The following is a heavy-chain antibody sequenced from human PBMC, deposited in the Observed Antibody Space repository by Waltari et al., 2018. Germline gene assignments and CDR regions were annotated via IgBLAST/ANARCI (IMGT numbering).Heavy chain of an antibody. D-gene: IGHD2-2*01. CDR3: ARAWPAQYYFDY. Sequence: EVQLVESGGGLVKPGGSLRLSCAASGFTFSSYSMNWVRQAPGKGVQGVSSISSSTSYIYFADSVKGRFTISRDNAKNSLYLQMNSLRAEDTAVYYCARAWPAQYYFDYWGQGTLVTVAA. J-gene: IGHJ4*02. CDR2: ISSSTSYI. CDR1: GFTFSSYS. V-gene: IGHV3-21*01.